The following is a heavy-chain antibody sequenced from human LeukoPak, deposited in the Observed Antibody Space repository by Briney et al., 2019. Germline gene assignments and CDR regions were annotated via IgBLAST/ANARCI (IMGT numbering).Heavy chain of an antibody. CDR2: IYYSGST. CDR1: GDSISNSAYY. D-gene: IGHD3-22*01. V-gene: IGHV4-39*01. CDR3: ATTNTYYYDISGYPTDAFDI. J-gene: IGHJ3*02. Sequence: PSETLSLTCTVSGDSISNSAYYWGWIRPPPGKGLEWIGSIYYSGSTYYNPSLKSRVTISVATSQNQFSLKLSSVTAADTAIYYCATTNTYYYDISGYPTDAFDIWGQGTMVTVSS.